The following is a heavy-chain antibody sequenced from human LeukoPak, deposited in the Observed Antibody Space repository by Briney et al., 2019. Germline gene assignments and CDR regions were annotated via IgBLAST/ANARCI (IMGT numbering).Heavy chain of an antibody. CDR3: ARAETYSSGWYDPFFDY. CDR1: GGSVTDYY. D-gene: IGHD6-19*01. V-gene: IGHV4-59*08. J-gene: IGHJ4*02. Sequence: SETLSLTCTVSGGSVTDYYWSWIRQSPGKGLEWIGYIYYTGTSYNPSLKSRVTISADTSKNQFSLKLRSVTAADTAVYHCARAETYSSGWYDPFFDYWGQGTLVTVST. CDR2: IYYTGT.